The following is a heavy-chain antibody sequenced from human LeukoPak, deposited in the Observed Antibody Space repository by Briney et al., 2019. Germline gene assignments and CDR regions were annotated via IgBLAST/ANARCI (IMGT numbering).Heavy chain of an antibody. D-gene: IGHD3-10*01. CDR3: AKESLLWFGELPTDAFDI. J-gene: IGHJ3*02. CDR1: GFTFSSYG. V-gene: IGHV3-23*01. Sequence: PGGSLRLSCAASGFTFSSYGMSWVRQAPGKGLEWVSAISGSGGSTYYADSVKGRFTISRDNSKNTLYLQMNSLRAEDTAVYYCAKESLLWFGELPTDAFDIWGQGTMVTVSS. CDR2: ISGSGGST.